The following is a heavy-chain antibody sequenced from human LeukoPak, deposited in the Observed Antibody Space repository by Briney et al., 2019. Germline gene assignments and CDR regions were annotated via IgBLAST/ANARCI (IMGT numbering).Heavy chain of an antibody. J-gene: IGHJ3*02. CDR3: AKGGGYQLLHDAFDI. Sequence: PGGSLRLSCAASGFTFDDYAMHWVRQAPGKGLEWVSGISWNSGSIGYADSVKGRFTISRDNAKNSLYLQMNSLRAEDTALYYCAKGGGYQLLHDAFDIWGQGTMVTVSS. CDR2: ISWNSGSI. D-gene: IGHD2-2*01. CDR1: GFTFDDYA. V-gene: IGHV3-9*01.